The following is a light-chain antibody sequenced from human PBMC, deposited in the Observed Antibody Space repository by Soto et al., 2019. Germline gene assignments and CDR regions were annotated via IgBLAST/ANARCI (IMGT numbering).Light chain of an antibody. CDR2: ATS. Sequence: EIVLTQSPGTLSLSPGEGATLSCRASQRVSTSYFAWYQQKPGQAPRLLIYATSNRATDIPDRFSGSGSGTDFSLTISRLEPEDWAVYYCHQYGASPFTFGGGTKVEIK. CDR3: HQYGASPFT. V-gene: IGKV3-20*01. J-gene: IGKJ4*01. CDR1: QRVSTSY.